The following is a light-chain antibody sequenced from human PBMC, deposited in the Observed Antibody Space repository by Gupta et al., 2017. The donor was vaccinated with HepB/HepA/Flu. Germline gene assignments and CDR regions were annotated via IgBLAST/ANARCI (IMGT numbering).Light chain of an antibody. CDR3: CSYAGDSSYV. CDR2: DVN. J-gene: IGLJ1*01. Sequence: QSALTQPPSVSGSPGQSVTISCTGTSSDVGGYNSVSWYQQHPGKAPTLMIYDVNKRPSGVPDRFSGSKSGNTASLTISGLQAEDEADYHCCSYAGDSSYVFGSGTKVTVL. CDR1: SSDVGGYNS. V-gene: IGLV2-11*01.